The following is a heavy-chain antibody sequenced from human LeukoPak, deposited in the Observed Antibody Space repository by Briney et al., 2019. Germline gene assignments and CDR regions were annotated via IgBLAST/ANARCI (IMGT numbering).Heavy chain of an antibody. D-gene: IGHD3-10*01. J-gene: IGHJ3*02. CDR2: IWYDGSNK. V-gene: IGHV3-33*01. Sequence: GGSLRLSCAASGFTFSSYGMHWVRQAPGKGLEWVAVIWYDGSNKYYADSVKGRFTISRDNSKNTLYLQMNSLRAEDTAVYYWARKDFLRFGESITNDAFDNLGQRTMVTGSS. CDR3: ARKDFLRFGESITNDAFDN. CDR1: GFTFSSYG.